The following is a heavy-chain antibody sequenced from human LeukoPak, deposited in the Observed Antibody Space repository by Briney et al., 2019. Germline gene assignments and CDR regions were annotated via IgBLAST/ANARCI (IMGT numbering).Heavy chain of an antibody. Sequence: GGSLRLSWAASGFTFSSYSMNWVRQAPGKGLEWVSSISGSSSYIYYADSVKGRFTISSDNAKNSLYLQMNSLRAEDTAVYYCARDSVGVPAAIDAFDIWGQGTMVTVSS. V-gene: IGHV3-21*04. CDR2: ISGSSSYI. CDR3: ARDSVGVPAAIDAFDI. D-gene: IGHD2-2*01. J-gene: IGHJ3*02. CDR1: GFTFSSYS.